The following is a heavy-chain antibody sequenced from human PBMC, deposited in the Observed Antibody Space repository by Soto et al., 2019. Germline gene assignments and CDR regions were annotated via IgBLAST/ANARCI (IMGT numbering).Heavy chain of an antibody. CDR3: AKDPFGSLTHQNDY. V-gene: IGHV3-23*01. J-gene: IGHJ4*02. CDR1: GFTFSSYA. Sequence: GGSLRLSCAASGFTFSSYAMSWVRQAPGKGLEWVSAISGSGGSTYYADSVKGRFTISRDNSKNTLYLQMNSLRAEDTAVYYCAKDPFGSLTHQNDYWGQGTLVTVSS. D-gene: IGHD3-16*01. CDR2: ISGSGGST.